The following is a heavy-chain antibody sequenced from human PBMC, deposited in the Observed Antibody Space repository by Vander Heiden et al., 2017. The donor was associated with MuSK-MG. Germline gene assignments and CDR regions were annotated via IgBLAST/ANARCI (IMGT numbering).Heavy chain of an antibody. V-gene: IGHV3-11*06. J-gene: IGHJ4*02. D-gene: IGHD4-17*01. CDR2: ISSASSYI. CDR3: ARGGQYGV. Sequence: QVQLVASGGGVGKPGGSLRLSCAASGLTFTDSCRRWTRRAPGKGLEWVSYISSASSYINYADSVKGRFTISRDNAKNSLYLQMNSLRVEDTAVYYCARGGQYGVWGQGTLVTVSS. CDR1: GLTFTDSC.